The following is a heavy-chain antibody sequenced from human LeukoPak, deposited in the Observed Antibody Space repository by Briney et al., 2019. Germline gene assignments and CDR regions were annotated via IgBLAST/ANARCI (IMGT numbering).Heavy chain of an antibody. D-gene: IGHD3-10*01. J-gene: IGHJ6*02. V-gene: IGHV3-11*05. CDR1: GFTFSDYY. CDR2: ITSRSSYT. CDR3: ARVLTYYYGSGSPSYYYYYYGMDV. Sequence: PVGSLRLSCAASGFTFSDYYMSWIRQAPGKGLEWVSYITSRSSYTNYADSVKGRFTISRDNAKNSLYLQMNSLRAEDTAVYYCARVLTYYYGSGSPSYYYYYYGMDVWAKGPRSPSP.